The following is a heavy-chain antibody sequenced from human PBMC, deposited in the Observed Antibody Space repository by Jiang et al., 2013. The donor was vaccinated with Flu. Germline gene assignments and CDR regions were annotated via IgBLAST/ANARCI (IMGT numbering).Heavy chain of an antibody. V-gene: IGHV3-23*01. Sequence: SGGSTYYADSVKGRFTISRDNSKNTLYLQMNSLRAEDTAVYYCAKEKDIVVVPAATYDYWGQGTLVTVSS. CDR3: AKEKDIVVVPAATYDY. J-gene: IGHJ4*02. CDR2: SGGST. D-gene: IGHD2-2*01.